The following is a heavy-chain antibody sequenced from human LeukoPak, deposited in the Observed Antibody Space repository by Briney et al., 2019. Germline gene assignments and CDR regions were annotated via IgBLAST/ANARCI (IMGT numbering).Heavy chain of an antibody. Sequence: PSETLSLTCTVSGGSISSSSYYWGWIRQPPGKGLEWIESIYYSGSTYYNPSLKSRVTISVDTSKNQFSLKLSSVTAADTAVYYCARECGSSGWLPEKSIDYWGQGTLVTVSS. D-gene: IGHD6-19*01. V-gene: IGHV4-39*07. J-gene: IGHJ4*02. CDR3: ARECGSSGWLPEKSIDY. CDR1: GGSISSSSYY. CDR2: IYYSGST.